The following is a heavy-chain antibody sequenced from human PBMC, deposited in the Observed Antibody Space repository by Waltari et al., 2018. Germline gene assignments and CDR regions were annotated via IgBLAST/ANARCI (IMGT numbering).Heavy chain of an antibody. J-gene: IGHJ4*02. D-gene: IGHD6-19*01. V-gene: IGHV1-2*06. Sequence: QVQLVQSGAEVKKPGASVKVSCKASGYTFTGYYMHWVRQAPGQGLEWMGRINPNSGGTNYAQNFQGRVTMTRDTSISTAYMELSRLRSDDTAVYYCAAVDPSDYYFDYWGQGTLVTVSS. CDR1: GYTFTGYY. CDR3: AAVDPSDYYFDY. CDR2: INPNSGGT.